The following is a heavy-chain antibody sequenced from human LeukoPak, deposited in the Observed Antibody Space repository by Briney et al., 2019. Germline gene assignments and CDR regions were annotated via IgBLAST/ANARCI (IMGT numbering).Heavy chain of an antibody. Sequence: GSLLLSCAASGFTFSSYAMSWVRQAPGKGLEWGSAISGSGGSTYYADSVKGRFTISRDNSKNTLYLQMNSLRAEDTAVYYCAKDAGVFDWSLLGGYFDYWGQGTLVTVS. CDR1: GFTFSSYA. CDR2: ISGSGGST. J-gene: IGHJ4*02. CDR3: AKDAGVFDWSLLGGYFDY. V-gene: IGHV3-23*01. D-gene: IGHD3-9*01.